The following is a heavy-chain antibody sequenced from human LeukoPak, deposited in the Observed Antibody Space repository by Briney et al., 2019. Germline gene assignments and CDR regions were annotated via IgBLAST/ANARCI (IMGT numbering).Heavy chain of an antibody. J-gene: IGHJ4*02. CDR3: AKDYYDSSGSPDY. Sequence: GGSLRLSCAASGFTFCSYGMHWVRQAPGKGLEWVAVIWYDGSNKYYADSVKGRFTISRDNSKNTLHLQMNSLRAEDTAVYYCAKDYYDSSGSPDYWGQGTLVTVSS. V-gene: IGHV3-33*06. CDR1: GFTFCSYG. CDR2: IWYDGSNK. D-gene: IGHD3-22*01.